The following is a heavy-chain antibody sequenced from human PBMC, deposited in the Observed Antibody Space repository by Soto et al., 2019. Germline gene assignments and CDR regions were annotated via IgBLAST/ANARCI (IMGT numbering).Heavy chain of an antibody. D-gene: IGHD6-13*01. Sequence: GGSLRLSCAASGFTFSSYAMHWVSQAPGKGLEWVAVISYDGSTYYADSVKGRFTISRDNSRNTLYLQMNSLRAEDTAVYYCAKETVFTAVEDNWGLGTLVTVSS. J-gene: IGHJ4*02. CDR3: AKETVFTAVEDN. V-gene: IGHV3-30-3*01. CDR2: ISYDGST. CDR1: GFTFSSYA.